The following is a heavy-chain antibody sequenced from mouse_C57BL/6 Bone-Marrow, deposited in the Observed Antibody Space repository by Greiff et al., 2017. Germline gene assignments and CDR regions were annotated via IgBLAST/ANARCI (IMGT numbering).Heavy chain of an antibody. CDR1: GYSITSDYA. CDR2: ISYSGST. D-gene: IGHD2-14*01. V-gene: IGHV3-2*02. Sequence: EVHLVESGPGLVKPSQSLSLTCTVTGYSITSDYAWNWIRQFPGNKLEWMGYISYSGSTSYNPSLKSRISITRDTSKNQFFLQLNSVTTEDTATYYCAHRYGFYCYFDVWGAGTTVTVSS. J-gene: IGHJ1*01. CDR3: AHRYGFYCYFDV.